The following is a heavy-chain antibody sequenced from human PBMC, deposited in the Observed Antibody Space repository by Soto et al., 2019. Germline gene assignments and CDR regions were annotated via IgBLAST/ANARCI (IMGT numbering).Heavy chain of an antibody. V-gene: IGHV3-23*01. CDR2: INDSGGTT. D-gene: IGHD3-10*01. Sequence: GGSLRLSCAASGFTFSTHAMNWVRQAPGRGLEWVSVINDSGGTTYYADSVKGRVTISRDNSKNALYLQMNSLRAEDTAGYHCAKSFHSSWSSRFNLFAPWGHGSLVTVSS. CDR1: GFTFSTHA. J-gene: IGHJ5*02. CDR3: AKSFHSSWSSRFNLFAP.